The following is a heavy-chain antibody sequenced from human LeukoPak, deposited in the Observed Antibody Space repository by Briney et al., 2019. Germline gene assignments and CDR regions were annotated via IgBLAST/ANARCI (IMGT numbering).Heavy chain of an antibody. Sequence: SETLSLTCTVSGGSISSYYWSWIRQPPGKGLEWIGYIYYSGSTNYNPSLKSRVTISVDTSKNQFSLKLSSVTAADTAVYYCARDLGGGTTSIWYFDLWGRGTLVTVSS. V-gene: IGHV4-59*12. D-gene: IGHD1-7*01. J-gene: IGHJ2*01. CDR2: IYYSGST. CDR3: ARDLGGGTTSIWYFDL. CDR1: GGSISSYY.